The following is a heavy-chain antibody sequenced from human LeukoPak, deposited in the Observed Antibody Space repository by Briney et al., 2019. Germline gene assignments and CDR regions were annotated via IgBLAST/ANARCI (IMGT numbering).Heavy chain of an antibody. V-gene: IGHV3-49*04. D-gene: IGHD3-16*02. CDR1: GFTFGDYA. J-gene: IGHJ4*02. Sequence: GGSLRLSCTASGFTFGDYAMSWVRQAPGKGLEGLGFIRSKAYGGTREYAASVIGRFTISRDDSKSIAYLQMNSLKTEDTAVYYCTSSTLRLGELSVDYWGQGTLVTVSS. CDR2: IRSKAYGGTR. CDR3: TSSTLRLGELSVDY.